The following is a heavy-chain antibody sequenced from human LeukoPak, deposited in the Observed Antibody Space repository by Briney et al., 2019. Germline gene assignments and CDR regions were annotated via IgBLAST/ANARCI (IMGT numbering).Heavy chain of an antibody. CDR3: ATVPRDGYNLPPDY. D-gene: IGHD5-24*01. CDR2: FDPEDGET. J-gene: IGHJ4*02. V-gene: IGHV1-24*01. Sequence: ASVKVSCKVSGYTLTELSMHWVRQAPGKGLEWMGGFDPEDGETIYAQKFQGRVTTTEDTSTDTAYMELSSLRSEDTAVYYCATVPRDGYNLPPDYWGQGTLVTVSS. CDR1: GYTLTELS.